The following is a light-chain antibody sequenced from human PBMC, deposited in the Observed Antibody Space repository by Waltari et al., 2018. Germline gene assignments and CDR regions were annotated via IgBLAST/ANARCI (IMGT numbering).Light chain of an antibody. CDR1: TSDVGSYNL. J-gene: IGLJ3*02. CDR2: EVT. CDR3: CSYAGISTWV. V-gene: IGLV2-23*02. Sequence: QSALAQPASVSGSPGQSITISCTGSTSDVGSYNLVSWYQQHPGKAPKLIIYEVTKRASGISDRFSGSKSGNTASLTSAGLQAGDEGDYYCCSYAGISTWVFGGGTKVTVL.